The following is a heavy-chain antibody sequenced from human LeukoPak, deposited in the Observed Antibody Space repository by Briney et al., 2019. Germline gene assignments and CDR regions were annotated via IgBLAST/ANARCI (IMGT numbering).Heavy chain of an antibody. V-gene: IGHV4-38-2*01. CDR1: GYSISSGYY. CDR3: ARTRVVSAARPDALDI. Sequence: SETLSLTCAVSGYSISSGYYGGWIRQPPGKGLEWIGSIYHSGSTYYNPSLKSRVTISVDTSKNQFSLKLSSVTAADTAVYYCARTRVVSAARPDALDIWGQGTMVTVSS. J-gene: IGHJ3*02. CDR2: IYHSGST. D-gene: IGHD2-2*01.